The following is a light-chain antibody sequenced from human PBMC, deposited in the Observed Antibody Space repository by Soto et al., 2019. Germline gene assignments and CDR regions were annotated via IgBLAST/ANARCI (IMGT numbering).Light chain of an antibody. V-gene: IGKV1-5*01. CDR3: HQYDSYPWT. CDR1: QSISTW. J-gene: IGKJ1*01. CDR2: DAS. Sequence: DIQMTQSPSTLSASVGDRVVITCRASQSISTWLAWYQQKPGKAPTLLISDASNLQSGVPSRFSGSGSGTEFTLTISSLQPDDFSTYYCHQYDSYPWTFRQGTKVEIK.